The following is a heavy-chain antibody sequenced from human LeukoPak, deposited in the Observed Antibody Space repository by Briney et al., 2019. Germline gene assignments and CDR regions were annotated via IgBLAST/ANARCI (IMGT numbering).Heavy chain of an antibody. Sequence: SQTLSLTYTVSGGSISSGGYYWSWIRQHPGKGLEWIGYIYYSGSTYYNPSLKSRVTVSVDTSKNQFSLKLSSVTAADTAVYYCARVPLYYYDDLGTTDWGQGTLVTVSS. D-gene: IGHD3-22*01. CDR1: GGSISSGGYY. CDR3: ARVPLYYYDDLGTTD. V-gene: IGHV4-31*03. CDR2: IYYSGST. J-gene: IGHJ4*02.